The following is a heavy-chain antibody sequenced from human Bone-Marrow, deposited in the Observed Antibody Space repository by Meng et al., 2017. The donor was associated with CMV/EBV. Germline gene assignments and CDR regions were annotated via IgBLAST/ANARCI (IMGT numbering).Heavy chain of an antibody. D-gene: IGHD3-3*01. J-gene: IGHJ4*02. V-gene: IGHV2-5*02. CDR3: AHRITYYRGAFDF. Sequence: QIPLKESCPTLMRPTQTLTLTCTVSGFSLSTTGVGVAWIRKPPGKALEWLALNYWDDDKRYSPSLKNRLTITKDTSKNQVILTMTNMDPVDTGTYYCAHRITYYRGAFDFWGQGTLVTVSS. CDR2: NYWDDDK. CDR1: GFSLSTTGVG.